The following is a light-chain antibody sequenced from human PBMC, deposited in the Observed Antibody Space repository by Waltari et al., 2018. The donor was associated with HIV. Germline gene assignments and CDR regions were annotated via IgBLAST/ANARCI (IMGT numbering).Light chain of an antibody. J-gene: IGLJ3*02. CDR1: SSNIGRNT. V-gene: IGLV1-44*01. CDR2: TDN. CDR3: AAWDDSLNGLWV. Sequence: QSVLTQPPSVSGTPGQRVTISCSGASSNIGRNTVNWFQLLPGTAPKLLIYTDNQRPSGVPDRFSGSKSGTSASLAMSGLQSEDEADYFCAAWDDSLNGLWVFGGGTKLTVL.